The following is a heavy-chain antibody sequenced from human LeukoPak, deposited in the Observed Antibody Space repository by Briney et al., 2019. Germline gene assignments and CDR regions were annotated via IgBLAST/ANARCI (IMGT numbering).Heavy chain of an antibody. V-gene: IGHV4-31*03. CDR1: GGSISSGGYY. CDR3: ARGSNWNYGPPFDY. D-gene: IGHD1-7*01. CDR2: IYYSGST. Sequence: SQTLSLTCTVSGGSISSGGYYWSWIRQHPGKGLEWIGYIYYSGSTYYNPSLRSRVTISIDTSKNQSSLKLTSVTAADTAVYYCARGSNWNYGPPFDYWGQGTLVTVSS. J-gene: IGHJ4*02.